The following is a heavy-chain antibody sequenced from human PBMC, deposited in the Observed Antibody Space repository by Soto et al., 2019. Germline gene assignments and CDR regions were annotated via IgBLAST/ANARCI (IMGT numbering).Heavy chain of an antibody. D-gene: IGHD3-10*01. V-gene: IGHV1-3*01. CDR1: GYTFTSYA. J-gene: IGHJ4*02. CDR3: ARDSSAPYYYGSGSYFNY. CDR2: INAGNGNT. Sequence: QVQLVQSGAEVKKPGASVKVSCKASGYTFTSYAMHWVRQAPGQRLEWMGWINAGNGNTKYSQKFQGRVTITRDTSASTAYMELSSLRSEDTAVYYCARDSSAPYYYGSGSYFNYWGQGTLVTVSS.